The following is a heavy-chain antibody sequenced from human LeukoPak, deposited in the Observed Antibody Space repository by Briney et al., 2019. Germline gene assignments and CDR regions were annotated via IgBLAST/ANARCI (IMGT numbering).Heavy chain of an antibody. Sequence: PSETLSLTCAVSGYSISSGYYWGWIRQPPGKGLEWIGSIYHSGSTYYNPSLKSRVTISVDTSKNQFSLMLSSVTAADTAVYYCARGSSSGYDINLDYWGQGTLVTVSS. D-gene: IGHD5-12*01. J-gene: IGHJ4*02. V-gene: IGHV4-38-2*01. CDR1: GYSISSGYY. CDR3: ARGSSSGYDINLDY. CDR2: IYHSGST.